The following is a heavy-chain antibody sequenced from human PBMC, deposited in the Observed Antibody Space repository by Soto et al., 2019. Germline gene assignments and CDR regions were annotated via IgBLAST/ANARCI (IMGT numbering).Heavy chain of an antibody. CDR1: GFTFSSKW. CDR3: ATGSGWYSPDY. Sequence: EVQLVESGGGLVQPGGSLRLSCEASGFTFSSKWMHWVRQGQGKGLVWVSRTVNDGSSRDYADSVKGRFTISRDNAKSTLYLEMSSLRAEDTAVYYCATGSGWYSPDYWGQGTLVTVS. CDR2: TVNDGSSR. V-gene: IGHV3-74*01. D-gene: IGHD6-19*01. J-gene: IGHJ4*02.